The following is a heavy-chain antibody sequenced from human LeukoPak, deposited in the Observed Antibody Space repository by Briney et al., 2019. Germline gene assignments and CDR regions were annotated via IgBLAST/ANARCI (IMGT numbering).Heavy chain of an antibody. CDR3: ARDGGIAAAGTVDY. CDR1: GYTFTGYY. V-gene: IGHV1-2*06. Sequence: ASVKVSCKASGYTFTGYYMHWVRQAPGQGLEWVGRINPNSGGTNYAQKFQGRVTMTRDTSISTAYMELSRLRSDDTAVYYCARDGGIAAAGTVDYWGQGTLVTVSS. CDR2: INPNSGGT. D-gene: IGHD6-13*01. J-gene: IGHJ4*02.